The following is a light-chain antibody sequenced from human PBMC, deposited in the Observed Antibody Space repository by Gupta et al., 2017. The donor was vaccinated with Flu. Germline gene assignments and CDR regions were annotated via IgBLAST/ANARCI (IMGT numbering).Light chain of an antibody. CDR3: RQENNYPWT. CDR2: KSS. Sequence: DIQMTQSPSTLSASVGDRVTITCRASQSISSWLAWYQQKPGQAPNVLIYKSSALESGVPSRFSGSGSGTEFTLTISSLQPDDFATYYCRQENNYPWTFGQGTKVEIK. CDR1: QSISSW. J-gene: IGKJ1*01. V-gene: IGKV1-5*03.